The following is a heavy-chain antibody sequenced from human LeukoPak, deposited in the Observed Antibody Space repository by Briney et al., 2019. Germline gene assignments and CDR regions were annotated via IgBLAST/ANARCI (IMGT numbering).Heavy chain of an antibody. CDR1: GFTFSSYS. D-gene: IGHD3-10*01. CDR3: ARDLSYYGSGSYSV. J-gene: IGHJ4*02. Sequence: GGALRLSCAASGFTFSSYSMNWVRQAPGKGLEGVSSISSSSSYIYYADSVKGRFTISRDNAKNSLYLQMNSLRAEDTAVYYCARDLSYYGSGSYSVWGQGTLVTVSS. CDR2: ISSSSSYI. V-gene: IGHV3-21*01.